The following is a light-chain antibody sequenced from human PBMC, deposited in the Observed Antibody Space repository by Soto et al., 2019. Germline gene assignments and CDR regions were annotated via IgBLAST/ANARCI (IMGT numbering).Light chain of an antibody. CDR3: QAWGTGFWV. CDR2: VNAAGSH. CDR1: TGHSTNA. J-gene: IGLJ3*02. V-gene: IGLV4-69*01. Sequence: QSVLTQSPSASASLGASVKLTCALSTGHSTNAIAWHQQQPEKGPRFLMRVNAAGSHRKGDGIPERFSGSSSGAERYLTISSLQSEDEADYYCQAWGTGFWVFGGGTKLTVL.